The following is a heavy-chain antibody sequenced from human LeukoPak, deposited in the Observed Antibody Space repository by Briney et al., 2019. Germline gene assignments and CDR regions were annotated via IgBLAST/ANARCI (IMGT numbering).Heavy chain of an antibody. CDR1: GGSFSGYY. V-gene: IGHV4-34*01. J-gene: IGHJ6*03. Sequence: SETLSLTCAVYGGSFSGYYWSWIRQPPGKGLEWIGEINHSGSTNYNPSLKSRVTISVDTSKNQFSLKLSSVTAADTAVYYCAXXXXXXXXXEVYYYYYYYMDVWGKGTTVTISS. CDR3: AXXXXXXXXXEVYYYYYYYMDV. CDR2: INHSGST.